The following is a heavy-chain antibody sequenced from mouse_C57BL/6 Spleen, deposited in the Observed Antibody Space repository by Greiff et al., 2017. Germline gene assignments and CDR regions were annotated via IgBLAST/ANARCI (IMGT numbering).Heavy chain of an antibody. CDR2: IHPNSGST. CDR1: GYTFTSYW. D-gene: IGHD1-1*01. V-gene: IGHV1-64*01. Sequence: VQLQQPGAELVKPGASVKLSCKASGYTFTSYWMHWVKQRPGQGLEWIGMIHPNSGSTNYNEKFKSKATLTVDKSSSTAYMQLSSLTSEDSAVYYCARYCGSSYWYFDVWGTGATVTVSS. J-gene: IGHJ1*03. CDR3: ARYCGSSYWYFDV.